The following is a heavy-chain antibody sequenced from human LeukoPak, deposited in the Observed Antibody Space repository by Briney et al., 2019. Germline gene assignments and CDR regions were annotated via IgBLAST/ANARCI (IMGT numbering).Heavy chain of an antibody. V-gene: IGHV3-53*01. D-gene: IGHD4-17*01. CDR2: IYSGGST. Sequence: GGSLRLSCAASGFTVSSNYMSWVRQAPGKGLEWVSVIYSGGSTYYADSVKGRFTISRDNSKNTPYLQMNSLRAEDTAVNYCARPTTVGSLFDYWGQGTLVTVSS. J-gene: IGHJ4*02. CDR1: GFTVSSNY. CDR3: ARPTTVGSLFDY.